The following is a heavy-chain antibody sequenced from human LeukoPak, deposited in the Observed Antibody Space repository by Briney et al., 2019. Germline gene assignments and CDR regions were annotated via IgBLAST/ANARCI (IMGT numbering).Heavy chain of an antibody. J-gene: IGHJ3*02. V-gene: IGHV1-18*01. Sequence: ASVKASCKASGYTFVIYGITWVRQAPGQGLEWLGWISGYNGNTNCAQRLQDRVTMTTDTSTSTAYMELRSLRFDDTAVYYCARARGDNSFDAFDIWGQGTMVTVSS. CDR3: ARARGDNSFDAFDI. CDR1: GYTFVIYG. CDR2: ISGYNGNT. D-gene: IGHD2-21*02.